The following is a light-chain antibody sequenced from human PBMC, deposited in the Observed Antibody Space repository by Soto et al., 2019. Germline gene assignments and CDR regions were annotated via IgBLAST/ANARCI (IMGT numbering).Light chain of an antibody. CDR1: QSISSW. CDR2: AAS. J-gene: IGKJ5*01. V-gene: IGKV1-12*02. Sequence: DIQLTPPPSTLSASVGDRVTITCRASQSISSWLAWYQQKPGKAPKLLIYAASSLQSGVPSRFSGSGSGTDFTLTISSLQPEDFATYYCQQANSFPFTFGQGTRLEIK. CDR3: QQANSFPFT.